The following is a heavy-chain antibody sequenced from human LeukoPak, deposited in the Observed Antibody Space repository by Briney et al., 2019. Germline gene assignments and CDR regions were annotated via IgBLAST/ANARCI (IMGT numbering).Heavy chain of an antibody. Sequence: PSGTLSLTCAVSGGSISINNWWTWVRQPPGKGLEWIGEIYHSGSTNYNPSLKSRVTISVDKSKNQFSLNLSSVTAADTAVYYCARLGAAAGNKGNCFDPWGQGTLATVSS. V-gene: IGHV4-4*02. CDR1: GGSISINNW. CDR3: ARLGAAAGNKGNCFDP. J-gene: IGHJ5*02. D-gene: IGHD6-13*01. CDR2: IYHSGST.